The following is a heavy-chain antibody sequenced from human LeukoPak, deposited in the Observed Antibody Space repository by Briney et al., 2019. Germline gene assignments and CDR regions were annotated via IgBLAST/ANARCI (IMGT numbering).Heavy chain of an antibody. CDR1: GYTFTSYD. D-gene: IGHD3-10*01. Sequence: ASVKVSCKASGYTFTSYDINWVRQATGQGLEWMGWMNPNSGNTGYAQKFQGRVTMTRNTSISTAYMELSSLRSEDTAVYYCARSQPLTGIAALGNTGSYYYYGMDVWGPGTTVTVSS. V-gene: IGHV1-8*01. CDR2: MNPNSGNT. J-gene: IGHJ6*02. CDR3: ARSQPLTGIAALGNTGSYYYYGMDV.